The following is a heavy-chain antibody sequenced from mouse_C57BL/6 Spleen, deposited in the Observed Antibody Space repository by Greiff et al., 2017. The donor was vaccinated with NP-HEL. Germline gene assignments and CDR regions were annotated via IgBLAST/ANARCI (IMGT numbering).Heavy chain of an antibody. CDR2: IYPGDGDT. Sequence: VQLQQSGPELVKPGASVKISCKASGYAFSSSWMNWVKQRPGKGLEWIGRIYPGDGDTNYNGKFKGKATLTADKSSSTAYMQLSSLKYEDSAVYFCAREDRYFDVWGTGTTVTVSS. CDR1: GYAFSSSW. V-gene: IGHV1-82*01. J-gene: IGHJ1*03. CDR3: AREDRYFDV.